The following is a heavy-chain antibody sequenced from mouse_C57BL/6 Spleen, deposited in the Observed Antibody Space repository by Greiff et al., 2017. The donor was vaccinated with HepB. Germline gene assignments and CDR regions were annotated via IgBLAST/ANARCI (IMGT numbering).Heavy chain of an antibody. CDR2: IDPEDGET. V-gene: IGHV14-2*01. Sequence: VQLKQSGAELVKPGASVKLSCTASGFNIKDYYMHWVKQRTEQGLEWIGRIDPEDGETKYAPNFQGKATITADTSSNTAYLQLSSLTSEDTAVYYCARREGWYFDVWGTGTTVTVSS. CDR3: ARREGWYFDV. J-gene: IGHJ1*03. CDR1: GFNIKDYY.